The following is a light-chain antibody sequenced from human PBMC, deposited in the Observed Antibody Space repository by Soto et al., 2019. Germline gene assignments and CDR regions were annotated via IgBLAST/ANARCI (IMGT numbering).Light chain of an antibody. CDR2: GAS. CDR3: QQYNNWPPIT. CDR1: QSVSSN. V-gene: IGKV3-15*01. J-gene: IGKJ5*01. Sequence: EIVLTHSPATLSLSPWEIATLSCRASQSVSSNLAWYQQKPGQAPRLLIYGASTRATGIPARFSGSGSGTEFTLTISSLQSEDFAVYYCQQYNNWPPITFGHGTRLEIK.